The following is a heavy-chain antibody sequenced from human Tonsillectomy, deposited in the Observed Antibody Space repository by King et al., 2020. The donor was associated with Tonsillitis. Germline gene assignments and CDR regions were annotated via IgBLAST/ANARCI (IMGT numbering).Heavy chain of an antibody. CDR2: ISYDGSNK. V-gene: IGHV3-30*18. CDR1: GFTFSSYG. Sequence: VQLVESGGGVVQPGRSLRLSCAASGFTFSSYGMHWVRQAPGKGLEWVAVISYDGSNKYYADSVKGRFTIARDNSKNTLYLQMNSLRAEDTAVYYCAKDNTDGLEETYYGMVVWGQGTTVTVSS. CDR3: AKDNTDGLEETYYGMVV. J-gene: IGHJ6*02. D-gene: IGHD3-16*01.